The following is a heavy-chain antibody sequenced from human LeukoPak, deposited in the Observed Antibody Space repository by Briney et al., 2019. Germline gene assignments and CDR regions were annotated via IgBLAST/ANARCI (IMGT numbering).Heavy chain of an antibody. CDR1: GFTFSSYS. CDR2: ISSSSSYI. Sequence: GGSLRLSCAASGFTFSSYSKNWVRQTPGKGLEWVSSISSSSSYIYYADSVKGRFTISRDNAKNSLYLQMNSLRAEDTAVYYCAPSLKRWFGALSWGQGTLVTVSS. CDR3: APSLKRWFGALS. J-gene: IGHJ4*02. D-gene: IGHD3-10*01. V-gene: IGHV3-21*01.